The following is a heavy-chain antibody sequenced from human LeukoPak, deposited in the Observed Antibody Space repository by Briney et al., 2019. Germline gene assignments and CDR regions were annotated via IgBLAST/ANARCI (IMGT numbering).Heavy chain of an antibody. J-gene: IGHJ5*02. D-gene: IGHD4-17*01. V-gene: IGHV3-7*01. CDR3: ASASSTVTANNWFDP. Sequence: PGGSLRLSCAASGFTFSRYWMSWVRQAPGKGLGWVANIKQDGSEKYYVDSVKGRFTISRDNAKNSLYLQMNSLRAEDTAVYYCASASSTVTANNWFDPWGQGTLVPVST. CDR2: IKQDGSEK. CDR1: GFTFSRYW.